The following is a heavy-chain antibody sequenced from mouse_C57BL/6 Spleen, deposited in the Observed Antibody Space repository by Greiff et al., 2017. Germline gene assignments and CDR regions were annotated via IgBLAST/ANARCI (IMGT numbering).Heavy chain of an antibody. D-gene: IGHD1-1*02. Sequence: VKLMESGPGLVAPSQSLSITCTVSGFSLTSYAISWVRQPPGKGLEWLGVIWTGGGTNYNSALKSRLSISKDNSKSQVFLKMNSLQTDDTARYYCARMVGPHYYAMDYWGQGTSVTVSS. J-gene: IGHJ4*01. CDR3: ARMVGPHYYAMDY. CDR2: IWTGGGT. V-gene: IGHV2-9-1*01. CDR1: GFSLTSYA.